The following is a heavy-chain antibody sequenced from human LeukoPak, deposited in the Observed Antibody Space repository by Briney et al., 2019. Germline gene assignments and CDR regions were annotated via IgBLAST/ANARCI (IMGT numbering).Heavy chain of an antibody. J-gene: IGHJ6*04. CDR3: ARDQVEFASRWDV. CDR1: GFTFSDYY. D-gene: IGHD2-2*01. Sequence: GGSLRLSCAASGFTFSDYYMSWIRQAPGKGLEWVSYISSGGTLTYYADSVKGRFTISRDNAKNSLYLQINSLRVEDTAVYYCARDQVEFASRWDVWGKGTTVIVSS. CDR2: ISSGGTLT. V-gene: IGHV3-11*01.